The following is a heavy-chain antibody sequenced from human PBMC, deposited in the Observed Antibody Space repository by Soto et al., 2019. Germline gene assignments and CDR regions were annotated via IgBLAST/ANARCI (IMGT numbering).Heavy chain of an antibody. CDR2: INVANGNT. Sequence: ASVKVSCKASGYTFISYTMHWVRQAPGQRLEWMGWINVANGNTKYSQKFQGRVSITRDTSASTAYMELSSLRSEDTTVYYCARLKGGAYGMDVWGQGTTVTVSS. D-gene: IGHD2-15*01. J-gene: IGHJ6*02. V-gene: IGHV1-3*01. CDR3: ARLKGGAYGMDV. CDR1: GYTFISYT.